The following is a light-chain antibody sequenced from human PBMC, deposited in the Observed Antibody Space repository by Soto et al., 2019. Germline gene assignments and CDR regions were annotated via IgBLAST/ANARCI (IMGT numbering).Light chain of an antibody. CDR3: QQYGGSPIT. CDR1: QSVTTR. J-gene: IGKJ5*01. Sequence: IVLTQSPGTLSLSPGERVTHSCRASQSVTTRVAWYQHKPGQAPRLLMSGASSRASGVPVRFSGSGSGTDFTLTISRLEPEDFALYYCQQYGGSPITFGLGTRLEI. CDR2: GAS. V-gene: IGKV3-20*01.